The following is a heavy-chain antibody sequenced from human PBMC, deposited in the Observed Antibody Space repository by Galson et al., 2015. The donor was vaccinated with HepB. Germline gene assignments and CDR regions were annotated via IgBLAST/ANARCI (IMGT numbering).Heavy chain of an antibody. Sequence: SLRLSCAASGLTFSSYGMHWVRQAPGKGLEWVAVISYDGSNKYYADSVKGRFTISRDNSKNTLYLQMNSLRAEDTAVYYCAKEATYYDILTREDFIDYWGQGTLVTVSS. V-gene: IGHV3-30*18. CDR1: GLTFSSYG. CDR3: AKEATYYDILTREDFIDY. CDR2: ISYDGSNK. J-gene: IGHJ4*02. D-gene: IGHD3-9*01.